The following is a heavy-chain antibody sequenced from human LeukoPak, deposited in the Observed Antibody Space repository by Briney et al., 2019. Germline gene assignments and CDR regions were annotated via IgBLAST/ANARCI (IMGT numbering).Heavy chain of an antibody. Sequence: GGSLRLSCAASGFTFSNAWMSWVRQAAGKGLEWVGRIKSKTDGGTTDYAAPVKGRFTISRDDSKNTLYLQMNSLKTEDTAVYYCTTGEYSYGAYYFDYWGQGTLVTVSS. CDR1: GFTFSNAW. D-gene: IGHD5-18*01. CDR3: TTGEYSYGAYYFDY. V-gene: IGHV3-15*01. CDR2: IKSKTDGGTT. J-gene: IGHJ4*02.